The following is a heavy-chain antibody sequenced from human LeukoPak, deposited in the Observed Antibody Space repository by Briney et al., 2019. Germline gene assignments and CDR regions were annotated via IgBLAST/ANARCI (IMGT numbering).Heavy chain of an antibody. V-gene: IGHV4-34*01. J-gene: IGHJ4*02. CDR3: ARGGDGYYGSGSYYKN. Sequence: SETLSLTCAVYGGSFSGYYWSWIRQPPGKGLEWIGEINHSGSTNYNPSLKRRVTISVDTSKNQFSLKLSSVTAADTAVYYCARGGDGYYGSGSYYKNWGQGTLVTVSS. CDR2: INHSGST. CDR1: GGSFSGYY. D-gene: IGHD3-10*01.